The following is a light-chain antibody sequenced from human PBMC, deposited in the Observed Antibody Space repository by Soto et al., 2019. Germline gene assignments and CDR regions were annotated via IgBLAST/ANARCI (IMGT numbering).Light chain of an antibody. Sequence: DIQLTQSPSFLSASVGDRVTITCRASQATSSYLAWYQQKPGKAPKLLIYAASTLRSGVPSRFSGSGSGTEFTLTISSLQPEDFAIYYCQQLKSYPITFGQGTRLEIK. CDR2: AAS. CDR3: QQLKSYPIT. V-gene: IGKV1-9*01. J-gene: IGKJ5*01. CDR1: QATSSY.